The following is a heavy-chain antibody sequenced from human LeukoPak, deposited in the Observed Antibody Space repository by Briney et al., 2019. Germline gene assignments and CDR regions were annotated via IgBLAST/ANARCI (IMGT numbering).Heavy chain of an antibody. CDR3: VSGYTSGY. CDR1: GVTLSPYW. CDR2: INTDGSGT. D-gene: IGHD6-19*01. Sequence: GGSLRLSCVASGVTLSPYWMTWVRQAPGKGLEWVAAINTDGSGTYYVESVKGRFTVSRDNAKNSVYLHMSTLRVEDTAVYYCVSGYTSGYWGQGTQVTVSS. V-gene: IGHV3-7*01. J-gene: IGHJ1*01.